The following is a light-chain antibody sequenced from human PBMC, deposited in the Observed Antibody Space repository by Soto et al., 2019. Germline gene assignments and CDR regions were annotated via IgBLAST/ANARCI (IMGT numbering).Light chain of an antibody. J-gene: IGKJ4*01. Sequence: EIVMTQSPATLSVSPGERATLSCRASQSVSGNLAWYQQKPGQAPRILIYGASTRATGIPARFRGSGYETEFSLTISSLQSEDFAVYYWQQYNNWPLTFGGGTKVEIK. CDR3: QQYNNWPLT. CDR2: GAS. V-gene: IGKV3-15*01. CDR1: QSVSGN.